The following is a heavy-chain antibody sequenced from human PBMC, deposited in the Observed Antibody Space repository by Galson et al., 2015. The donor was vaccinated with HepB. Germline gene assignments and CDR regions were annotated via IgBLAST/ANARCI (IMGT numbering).Heavy chain of an antibody. CDR1: RFTFSSFA. CDR2: IIGDGGRT. Sequence: SLRLSCAASRFTFSSFAMTWVRQAPGTGLEWVSSIIGDGGRTFYADSVKGRFSISRDNSNKTLYLQLTSLRAEDTALYFCARNSYFDNSGYYSAWGQGTLVTVSS. V-gene: IGHV3-23*01. D-gene: IGHD3-22*01. J-gene: IGHJ5*02. CDR3: ARNSYFDNSGYYSA.